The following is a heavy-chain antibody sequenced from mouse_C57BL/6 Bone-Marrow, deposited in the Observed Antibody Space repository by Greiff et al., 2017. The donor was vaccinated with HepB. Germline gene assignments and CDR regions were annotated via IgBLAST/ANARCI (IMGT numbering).Heavy chain of an antibody. J-gene: IGHJ2*01. CDR1: GYTFTSYW. V-gene: IGHV1-64*01. CDR3: ARRDYVNYAYYFDY. CDR2: IHPNSGST. D-gene: IGHD2-1*01. Sequence: VQLQQPGAELVKPGASVKLSCKASGYTFTSYWMHWVKQRPGQGLEWIGMIHPNSGSTNYNEKFKSKATLTVDKSSSTAYMQLSSLTSEDSAVYYCARRDYVNYAYYFDYWGQGTTLTVSS.